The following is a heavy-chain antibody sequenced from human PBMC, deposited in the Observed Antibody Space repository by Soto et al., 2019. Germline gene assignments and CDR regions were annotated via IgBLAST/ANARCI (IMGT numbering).Heavy chain of an antibody. CDR1: GFTFNTYS. CDR2: ISTSSSTK. D-gene: IGHD3-22*01. Sequence: PGGSLRLSCAASGFTFNTYSMNWARQAPGRGLEWVSYISTSSSTKYYADSVKGRFTISRDNAKNSLYLQMNSLRAEDTAVYYCARWNYDTTGYYKGALDYWGQGTLVTVSS. J-gene: IGHJ4*02. CDR3: ARWNYDTTGYYKGALDY. V-gene: IGHV3-48*01.